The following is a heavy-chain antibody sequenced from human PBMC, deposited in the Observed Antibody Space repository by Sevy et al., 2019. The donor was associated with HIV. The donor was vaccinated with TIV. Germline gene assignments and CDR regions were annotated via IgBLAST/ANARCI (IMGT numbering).Heavy chain of an antibody. CDR1: GFTFTSYA. J-gene: IGHJ4*02. V-gene: IGHV3-23*01. CDR2: ISGSARST. D-gene: IGHD3-22*01. Sequence: GGSLRLSCAASGFTFTSYAMSWVRQAPGKGLEWVSAISGSARSTYYADSVKGRFTISRDNSKNTWYLLVNSLRAEDTVIYYCAKDGHYYDSSGDYLNYFDYWGQGALVTVSS. CDR3: AKDGHYYDSSGDYLNYFDY.